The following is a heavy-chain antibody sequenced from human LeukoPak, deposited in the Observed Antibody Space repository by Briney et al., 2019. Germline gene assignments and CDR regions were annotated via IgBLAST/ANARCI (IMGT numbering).Heavy chain of an antibody. CDR1: GESFSSYY. CDR2: IYYSGST. J-gene: IGHJ3*02. V-gene: IGHV4-39*01. CDR3: AGIWYYDILTGYYRPSDAFDI. D-gene: IGHD3-9*01. Sequence: SETLSLTCAVYGESFSSYYWGWIRQPPGKGLEWIGSIYYSGSTYYNPSLKSRVTISVDTSKNQFSLKLSSVTAADTAVYYCAGIWYYDILTGYYRPSDAFDIWGQGTMVTVSS.